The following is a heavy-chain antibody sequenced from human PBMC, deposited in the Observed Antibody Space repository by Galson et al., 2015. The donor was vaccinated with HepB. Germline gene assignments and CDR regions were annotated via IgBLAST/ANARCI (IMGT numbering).Heavy chain of an antibody. CDR2: VNPNSGDT. CDR3: ARVRISNWGYGCDI. CDR1: GYTFTSYD. D-gene: IGHD7-27*01. Sequence: SVKVSCKASGYTFTSYDIKWVRQASGHGLEWMGWVNPNSGDTGYAQKFKGRVTMTRNTSINTAYMELSSLRSEDTAVYYCARVRISNWGYGCDIWGQGTMVTVSA. J-gene: IGHJ3*02. V-gene: IGHV1-8*01.